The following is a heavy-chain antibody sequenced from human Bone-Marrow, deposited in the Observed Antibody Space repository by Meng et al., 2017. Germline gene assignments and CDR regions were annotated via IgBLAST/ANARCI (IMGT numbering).Heavy chain of an antibody. CDR1: GGSFSGYY. V-gene: IGHV4-34*01. CDR2: INHSGST. D-gene: IGHD2-15*01. CDR3: ASGYCSGGSCQVGWFDP. Sequence: VPLHHGGAGLLKPSETLSLLCAVYGGSFSGYYWSWIRQPPGKGLEWIGEINHSGSTNYNPSLKSRVTISVDTSKNQFSLKLSSVTAADTAVYYCASGYCSGGSCQVGWFDPWGQGTLVTVSS. J-gene: IGHJ5*02.